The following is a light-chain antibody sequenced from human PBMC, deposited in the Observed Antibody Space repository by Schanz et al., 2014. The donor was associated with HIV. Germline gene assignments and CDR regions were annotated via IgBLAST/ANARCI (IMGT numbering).Light chain of an antibody. Sequence: QSVLTQPASVYGSPGQSISISCTGTSGDVGSYNYVSWYQQHPGKAPKLMIYDVSNRPSGVSSRFSGSKSGNTASLTISGLQAEDEADYYCCSYTTTSTYVFGAGTKLTVL. CDR3: CSYTTTSTYV. CDR1: SGDVGSYNY. J-gene: IGLJ1*01. V-gene: IGLV2-14*03. CDR2: DVS.